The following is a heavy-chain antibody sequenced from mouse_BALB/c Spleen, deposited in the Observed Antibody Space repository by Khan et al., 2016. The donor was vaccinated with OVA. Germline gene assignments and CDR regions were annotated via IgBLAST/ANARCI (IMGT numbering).Heavy chain of an antibody. V-gene: IGHV5-17*02. J-gene: IGHJ2*01. CDR1: GFTFNSYG. Sequence: EVELVESGGGLVQPGGSRKLSCAASGFTFNSYGIHWVRQAPEKGLEWVAYISGDSNTIYYADTVKGRFTISRDNPKNTLFLQMTSLMSEDTAMYYCATSYFYGYYFDYWAPGTTLTVS. CDR3: ATSYFYGYYFDY. D-gene: IGHD1-1*01. CDR2: ISGDSNTI.